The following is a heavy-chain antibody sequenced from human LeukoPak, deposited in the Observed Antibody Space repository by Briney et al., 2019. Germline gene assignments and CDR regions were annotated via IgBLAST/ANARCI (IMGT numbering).Heavy chain of an antibody. D-gene: IGHD4-23*01. CDR3: ARGRPHGNDY. Sequence: GGSLRLSCAASGFTFSSYGMHWVRQAPGVGLEWVALISYDGSNKYYADSVKGRFAISRDNPKNTLYLQMNSLRVEDTAVYYCARGRPHGNDYWGQGTLVTVSS. CDR1: GFTFSSYG. CDR2: ISYDGSNK. V-gene: IGHV3-30*03. J-gene: IGHJ4*02.